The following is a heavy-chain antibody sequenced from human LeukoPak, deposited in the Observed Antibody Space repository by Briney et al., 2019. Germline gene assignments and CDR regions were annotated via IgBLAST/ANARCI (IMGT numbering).Heavy chain of an antibody. CDR2: ISYDGSNK. CDR1: GFTFSSYG. CDR3: AKTTGGWPRFFDH. V-gene: IGHV3-30*18. J-gene: IGHJ4*02. D-gene: IGHD6-19*01. Sequence: GGSLRLSCAASGFTFSSYGMHWVRQAPGRGLEWVAVISYDGSNKYYVDSVKGRFTISRDNSKNTLYLQMNSLRVEDTAVYYCAKTTGGWPRFFDHWGQGTLVAVSS.